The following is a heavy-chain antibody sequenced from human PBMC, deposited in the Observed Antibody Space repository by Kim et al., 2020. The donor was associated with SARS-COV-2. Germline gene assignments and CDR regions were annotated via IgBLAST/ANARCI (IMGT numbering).Heavy chain of an antibody. CDR1: GGSISSGGYY. D-gene: IGHD3-22*01. V-gene: IGHV4-31*03. J-gene: IGHJ4*02. Sequence: SETLSLTCTVSGGSISSGGYYWSWIRQHPGKGLEWIGYTYYSGSTYYNPYLKSRVTISVDTSKNQFSLKLSSVTAADTAVYYCARTRITMIVVVTHFDYWGQGTLVTVSS. CDR3: ARTRITMIVVVTHFDY. CDR2: TYYSGST.